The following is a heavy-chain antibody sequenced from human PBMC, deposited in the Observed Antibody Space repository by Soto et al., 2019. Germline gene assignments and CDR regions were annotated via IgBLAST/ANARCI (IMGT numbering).Heavy chain of an antibody. J-gene: IGHJ4*02. CDR2: INPSGGST. D-gene: IGHD3-3*01. V-gene: IGHV1-46*03. Sequence: GASVKVSCKASGYTFTSYYMHWVRQAPGQGLEWMGIINPSGGSTSYAQKFQGRVTMTRDTSTSTVYKELSSLRSEDTAVYYCARDRTALKSITIFGVVTPTPDNYFDYWGQGTLVTVSS. CDR3: ARDRTALKSITIFGVVTPTPDNYFDY. CDR1: GYTFTSYY.